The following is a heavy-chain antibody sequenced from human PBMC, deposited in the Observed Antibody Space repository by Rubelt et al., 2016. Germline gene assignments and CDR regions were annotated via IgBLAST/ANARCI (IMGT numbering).Heavy chain of an antibody. J-gene: IGHJ6*02. Sequence: GGSVISNYWSWIRQPAGKGLEWIGRIYTSGSTNYKPSLKSRATMSVDKSKNQFSLKLSSVTAADTAVYYCAREQLLSDYYYGMDVWGQGTTVTVSS. CDR1: GGSVISNY. V-gene: IGHV4-4*07. D-gene: IGHD2-2*01. CDR2: IYTSGST. CDR3: AREQLLSDYYYGMDV.